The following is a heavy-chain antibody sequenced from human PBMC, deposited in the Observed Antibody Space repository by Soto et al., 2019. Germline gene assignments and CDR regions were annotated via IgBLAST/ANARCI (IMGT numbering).Heavy chain of an antibody. CDR1: GFTFSDYY. D-gene: IGHD2-15*01. CDR2: ISSSGSTI. J-gene: IGHJ3*02. CDR3: ARGVGRYCSGGSCPLPFGAFDI. Sequence: ESGGGLVKPGGSLRLSCAASGFTFSDYYMSWIRQAPGKGLEWVSYISSSGSTIYYADSVKGRFTISRDNAKNSLYLQMNSLRAEDTAVYYCARGVGRYCSGGSCPLPFGAFDIWGQGTMVTVSS. V-gene: IGHV3-11*01.